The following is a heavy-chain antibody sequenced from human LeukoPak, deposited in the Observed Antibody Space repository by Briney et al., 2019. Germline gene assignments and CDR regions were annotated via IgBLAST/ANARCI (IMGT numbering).Heavy chain of an antibody. J-gene: IGHJ4*02. D-gene: IGHD6-13*01. CDR1: GYSFTTYW. V-gene: IGHV5-51*01. CDR2: IFPADSDT. CDR3: ASVYSSTSWDY. Sequence: GESLQISCRASGYSFTTYWIGWVRQMPGKGLEWMGVIFPADSDTRYSPSFQGQVTISADKSIGTAYLQWSSLKASDTAMYYCASVYSSTSWDYWGQGTLVTVSS.